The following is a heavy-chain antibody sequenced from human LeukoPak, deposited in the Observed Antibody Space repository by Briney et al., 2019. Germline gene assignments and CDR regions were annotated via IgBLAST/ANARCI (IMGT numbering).Heavy chain of an antibody. Sequence: PSETLSLTYTVSGGSISSYYWSWIRQPPGKGLEWIGYVYYSGSTNYNPSLKSRVTISVDTSKNQFSLKLSSVTAADTAVYYCARPRYYYYMDVWGKGTTVTVSS. V-gene: IGHV4-59*12. J-gene: IGHJ6*03. CDR3: ARPRYYYYMDV. CDR2: VYYSGST. CDR1: GGSISSYY.